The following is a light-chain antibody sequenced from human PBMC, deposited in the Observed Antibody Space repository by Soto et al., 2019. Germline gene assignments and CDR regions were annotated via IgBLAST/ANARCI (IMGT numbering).Light chain of an antibody. J-gene: IGKJ4*01. Sequence: AIQMTQSPSSLSASAGDRVTITCRASQGIRDDLSWYQQKPGKAPKLLIYGASRLQSGVPSRFSGSRSGTDFTLTISSLQPEDIATYYCLQDDSYPLTFGGGTKVEIK. CDR1: QGIRDD. V-gene: IGKV1-6*01. CDR2: GAS. CDR3: LQDDSYPLT.